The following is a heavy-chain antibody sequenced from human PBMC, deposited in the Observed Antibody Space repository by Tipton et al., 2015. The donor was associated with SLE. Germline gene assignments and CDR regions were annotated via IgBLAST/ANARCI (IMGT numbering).Heavy chain of an antibody. Sequence: TLSLTCTVSGGSISSYYWSWIRQPPGKGLEWIGSVYYSGYTFYNPSLKSRVTISVDTSKNQFSLKLSSVTAADTAVYYCARGPSGGSSSGHYFDYWGQGTLVTVSS. V-gene: IGHV4-39*07. CDR3: ARGPSGGSSSGHYFDY. D-gene: IGHD6-6*01. J-gene: IGHJ4*02. CDR2: VYYSGYT. CDR1: GGSISSYY.